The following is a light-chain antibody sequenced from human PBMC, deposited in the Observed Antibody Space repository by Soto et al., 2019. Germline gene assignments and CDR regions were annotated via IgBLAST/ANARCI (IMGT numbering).Light chain of an antibody. CDR2: AAS. J-gene: IGKJ2*01. V-gene: IGKV1-39*01. CDR1: QSISVH. Sequence: DIQMTQSPSSLSASVGDTVTITCRASQSISVHLTGYQQKPGKVPKHLTYAASNLQSGVPSSFSGSGSETDFALTISSLQPEDFSTYYCQQRYITPYTFGQGTKLQIK. CDR3: QQRYITPYT.